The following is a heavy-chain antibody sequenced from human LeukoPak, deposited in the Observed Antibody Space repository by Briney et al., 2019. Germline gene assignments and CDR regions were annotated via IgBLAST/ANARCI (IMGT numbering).Heavy chain of an antibody. D-gene: IGHD6-6*01. V-gene: IGHV3-48*04. CDR3: ARGPNSNWSGLDF. J-gene: IGHJ4*02. CDR1: GFTFSSYS. Sequence: GGSLRLSCAASGFTFSSYSMNWVRQAPGKGLEWVSYISSSSSTIYYADSVKGRFTISRDNAKNTLYLQVNNLRAEDTAVYYCARGPNSNWSGLDFWGQGTLLTVSS. CDR2: ISSSSSTI.